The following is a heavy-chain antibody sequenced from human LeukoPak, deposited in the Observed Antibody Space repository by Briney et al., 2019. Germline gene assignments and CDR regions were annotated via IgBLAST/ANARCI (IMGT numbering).Heavy chain of an antibody. CDR2: IYYSGST. Sequence: KPSETLSLTCTVSGGSISSSIYYWGWIRQPPGKGLEWIGSIYYSGSTYYNPSLKSRVTISVDTSKNQFSLKLSSVTAADTAVYYCARLRLVNWFDPWGQGNLVTVSS. CDR1: GGSISSSIYY. D-gene: IGHD2-2*01. CDR3: ARLRLVNWFDP. V-gene: IGHV4-39*01. J-gene: IGHJ5*02.